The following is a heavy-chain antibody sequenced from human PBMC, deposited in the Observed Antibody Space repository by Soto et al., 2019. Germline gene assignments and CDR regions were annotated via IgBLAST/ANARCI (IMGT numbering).Heavy chain of an antibody. V-gene: IGHV2-5*02. Sequence: QITLKESGPTVVKPTETLTLTCTFSGFSLTTSGVGVGWVRQSPGKAPEWLALIYWDDDKRYSTSLKSRLTITTDTSKKQVVLTMANVDPADTATYYCAHRVLRTVFGLVTTTAIYFDFWGQGTPVVVSS. CDR3: AHRVLRTVFGLVTTTAIYFDF. J-gene: IGHJ4*02. D-gene: IGHD3-3*01. CDR2: IYWDDDK. CDR1: GFSLTTSGVG.